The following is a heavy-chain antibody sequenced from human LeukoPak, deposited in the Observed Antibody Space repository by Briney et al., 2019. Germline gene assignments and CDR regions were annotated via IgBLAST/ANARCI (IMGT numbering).Heavy chain of an antibody. J-gene: IGHJ4*02. D-gene: IGHD6-19*01. CDR2: IIPIFGTA. CDR3: ARDGSLAVAGTGGFDY. V-gene: IGHV1-69*13. CDR1: GGTFSSYA. Sequence: SVKVSCKASGGTFSSYAISWVRQAPGQGLEWMGGIIPIFGTANYAQKFQGRVTITADESTSTAYMELSSLRSEDTAVYYCARDGSLAVAGTGGFDYWGQGTLVTVSS.